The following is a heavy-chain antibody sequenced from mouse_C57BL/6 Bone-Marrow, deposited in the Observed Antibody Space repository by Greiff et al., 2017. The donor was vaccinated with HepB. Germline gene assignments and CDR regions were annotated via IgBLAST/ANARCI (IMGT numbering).Heavy chain of an antibody. V-gene: IGHV1-69*01. D-gene: IGHD4-1*01. J-gene: IGHJ4*01. Sequence: VQLQQPGAELVMPGASVKLSCKASGYTFTSYWMHWVKQRPGQGLEWIGEIDPSDSYTNYNQKFKGKSTLTVDKSSSTAYMQLSSLTSEDSAVYYCARKLGAMDYWGQGTSVTVSS. CDR2: IDPSDSYT. CDR1: GYTFTSYW. CDR3: ARKLGAMDY.